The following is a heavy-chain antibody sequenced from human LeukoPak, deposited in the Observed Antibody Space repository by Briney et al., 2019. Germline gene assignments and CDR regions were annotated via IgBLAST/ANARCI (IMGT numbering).Heavy chain of an antibody. V-gene: IGHV4-59*12. Sequence: SETLSLTCTVSGGSISSYYWNWIRQPPGKGLEWIGHIYYTGSTHYNASLKSRVTISVDRSKNQVSLNLNSVTAADTAVYYCASPMTLVVRGLAGIDAFDVWGQGTMVTVSS. J-gene: IGHJ3*01. CDR1: GGSISSYY. D-gene: IGHD3-10*01. CDR2: IYYTGST. CDR3: ASPMTLVVRGLAGIDAFDV.